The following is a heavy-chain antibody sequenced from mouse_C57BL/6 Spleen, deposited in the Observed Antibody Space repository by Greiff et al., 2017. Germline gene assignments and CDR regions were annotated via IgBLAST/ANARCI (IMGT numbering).Heavy chain of an antibody. CDR2: ISSGGSYT. D-gene: IGHD1-1*01. CDR3: SRRITTVVATYYFDY. Sequence: EVHLVESGGDLVKPGGSLKLSCAASGFTFSSYGMSWVRQTPDKRLEWVATISSGGSYTYYPVSVKGRFTISRDNAKNTLYLQMSSLKSEDTAMYYWSRRITTVVATYYFDYWGQGTTLTVSS. J-gene: IGHJ2*01. CDR1: GFTFSSYG. V-gene: IGHV5-6*01.